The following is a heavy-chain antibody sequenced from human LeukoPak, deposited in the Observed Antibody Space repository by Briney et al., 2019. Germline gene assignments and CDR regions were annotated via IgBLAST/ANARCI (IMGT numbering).Heavy chain of an antibody. CDR1: GFTFTAYY. J-gene: IGHJ4*02. V-gene: IGHV1-2*02. Sequence: ASVKVSCKASGFTFTAYYLHWVRQAPGQGLEWMGWINLYSGATNYAQNFQGRVTMTRDTSISTAYMEVISLRSDDTAVYFCARGHFDLLSNPLYYWGQETLVTVSS. D-gene: IGHD3-9*01. CDR2: INLYSGAT. CDR3: ARGHFDLLSNPLYY.